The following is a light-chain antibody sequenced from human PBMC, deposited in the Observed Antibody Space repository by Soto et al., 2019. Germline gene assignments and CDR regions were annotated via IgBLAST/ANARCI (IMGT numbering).Light chain of an antibody. CDR3: QQLNTYPIT. Sequence: IQLTQSPSSLSASVGDRITITCRASQGISSYLAWYQQKPGKAPRVLIYAASTLQSGVPSRFSVSGSGTDFTLTISSLQTEDFATYYCQQLNTYPITFGKGTRLDVK. CDR1: QGISSY. CDR2: AAS. V-gene: IGKV1-9*01. J-gene: IGKJ5*01.